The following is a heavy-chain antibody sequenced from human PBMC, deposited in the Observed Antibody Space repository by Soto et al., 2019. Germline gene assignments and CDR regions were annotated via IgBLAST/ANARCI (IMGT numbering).Heavy chain of an antibody. Sequence: QEQLVQSGAEVKKPGASVKVSCKTSGYTFTDYDINWVRQATGQGLERIGWMNPNSGETGYAQKFQGRVTMTRSASLSTAYLELSSLRSEDTAVYYCARVAVAARPRWYNWFDPWGQGTLVTLSS. V-gene: IGHV1-8*01. CDR3: ARVAVAARPRWYNWFDP. CDR1: GYTFTDYD. J-gene: IGHJ5*02. CDR2: MNPNSGET. D-gene: IGHD2-15*01.